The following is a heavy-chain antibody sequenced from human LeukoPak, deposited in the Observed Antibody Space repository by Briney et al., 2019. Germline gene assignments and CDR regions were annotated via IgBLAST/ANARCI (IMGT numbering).Heavy chain of an antibody. Sequence: SETLSLTCTVSGGSISSSSYYWGWIRQPPGKGLEWIGHIYHSGSTYYNPSLKSRVTISIDRSKNQFSLKLSSVTAADTAVYYCARVYSSGSRAFQLWGQGTLVTVSS. J-gene: IGHJ1*01. CDR2: IYHSGST. CDR1: GGSISSSSYY. D-gene: IGHD6-19*01. V-gene: IGHV4-39*07. CDR3: ARVYSSGSRAFQL.